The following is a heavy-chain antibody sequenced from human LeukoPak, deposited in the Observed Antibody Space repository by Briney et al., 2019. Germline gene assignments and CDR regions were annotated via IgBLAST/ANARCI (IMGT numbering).Heavy chain of an antibody. CDR3: ARVDDSSGPGGHFDY. D-gene: IGHD6-25*01. Sequence: ASVKVSCKASGYTFTSYAMHWVRQAPGQRLEWMGWINAGNGNTKYSQKLQGRVTITRDTSASTAYMELSSLRSEDTAVYYCARVDDSSGPGGHFDYWGQGTLVTVSS. J-gene: IGHJ4*02. CDR2: INAGNGNT. CDR1: GYTFTSYA. V-gene: IGHV1-3*01.